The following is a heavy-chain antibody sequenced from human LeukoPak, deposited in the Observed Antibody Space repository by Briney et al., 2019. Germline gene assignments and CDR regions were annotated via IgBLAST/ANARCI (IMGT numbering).Heavy chain of an antibody. J-gene: IGHJ4*02. D-gene: IGHD2-2*02. CDR1: GYTFTSYG. V-gene: IGHV1-18*01. CDR2: ISAYNVNT. Sequence: ASVKVSCKASGYTFTSYGISWVRQAPGQGLEWMGWISAYNVNTNYAQKLQGRVTMTTDTSTSTAYMELRSLRSDDTAVYYCARGPYCSSTSCYTRNPEDYWGQGTLVTVSS. CDR3: ARGPYCSSTSCYTRNPEDY.